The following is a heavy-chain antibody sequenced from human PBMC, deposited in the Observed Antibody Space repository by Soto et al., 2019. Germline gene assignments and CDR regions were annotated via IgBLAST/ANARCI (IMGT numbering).Heavy chain of an antibody. CDR2: IHRSGST. V-gene: IGHV4-31*03. Sequence: SETLSLTCNVSGGSISRGGYYWTWIRQHPGKGLEWIGNIHRSGSTFYNPSLKSRVSISVDTSKNQFSLRLSSVTAADTAVYYCARSGGSYSLYYFDYWGHGTLVTVSS. CDR1: GGSISRGGYY. CDR3: ARSGGSYSLYYFDY. D-gene: IGHD1-26*01. J-gene: IGHJ4*01.